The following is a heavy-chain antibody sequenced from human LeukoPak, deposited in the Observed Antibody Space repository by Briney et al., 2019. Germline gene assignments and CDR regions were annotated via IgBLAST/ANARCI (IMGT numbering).Heavy chain of an antibody. Sequence: GEPLQISCKGSGSRFTSYWIGWVRQMPGKGLEWMGIIYPGDSDTRYSPSFQGQVTISADKSISTAYLQWSSLKASDSAMYYCARQGCSSTSCYFYYYGMDVGGQGTTVTVSS. V-gene: IGHV5-51*01. CDR3: ARQGCSSTSCYFYYYGMDV. CDR2: IYPGDSDT. D-gene: IGHD2-2*01. CDR1: GSRFTSYW. J-gene: IGHJ6*02.